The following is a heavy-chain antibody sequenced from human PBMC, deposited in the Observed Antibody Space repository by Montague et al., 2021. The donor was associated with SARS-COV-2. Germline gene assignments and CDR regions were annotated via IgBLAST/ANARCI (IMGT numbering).Heavy chain of an antibody. CDR3: AKDLVPAAIPGAYFDY. D-gene: IGHD2-2*02. J-gene: IGHJ4*02. CDR1: GFTFDDYA. V-gene: IGHV3-9*01. Sequence: SLRLSCAASGFTFDDYAMHWVRQAPGKGLEWVSGISWNSGSIGYADSVKGRFTISRDNAKNSLYLQMNSLRAEDTALYYCAKDLVPAAIPGAYFDYRSQGTLVTVSS. CDR2: ISWNSGSI.